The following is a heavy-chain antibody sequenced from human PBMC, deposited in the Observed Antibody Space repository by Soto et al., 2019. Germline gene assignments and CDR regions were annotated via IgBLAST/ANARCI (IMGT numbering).Heavy chain of an antibody. CDR3: GSGSYLNWFDP. J-gene: IGHJ5*02. V-gene: IGHV4-34*01. Sequence: SETLSLTCAVYGGSFSGYYWSWIRQPPGKGLEWIGEINHSGSTTYNPSLKSRVTISVDTSKNQFSLKLSSVTAADTAVYYCGSGSYLNWFDPWGQGTLVTVSS. CDR2: INHSGST. D-gene: IGHD3-10*01. CDR1: GGSFSGYY.